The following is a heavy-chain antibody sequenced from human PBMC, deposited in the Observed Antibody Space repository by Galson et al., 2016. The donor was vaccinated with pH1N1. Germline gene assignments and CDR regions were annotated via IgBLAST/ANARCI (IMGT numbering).Heavy chain of an antibody. CDR2: IIPIYGTA. CDR3: ARPGRTETTKEGLALGYGMDV. Sequence: SVKVSCKASGGSFAKYAVSWVRQAPGQGLEWMGRIIPIYGTANYAQKFQGRVTITADEYTTTVYMELNSLISEDTAIYYCARPGRTETTKEGLALGYGMDVWGQGTTVTVSS. CDR1: GGSFAKYA. V-gene: IGHV1-69*13. D-gene: IGHD1-1*01. J-gene: IGHJ6*02.